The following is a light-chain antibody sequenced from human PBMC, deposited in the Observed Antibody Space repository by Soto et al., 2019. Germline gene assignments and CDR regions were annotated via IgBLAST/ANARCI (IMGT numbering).Light chain of an antibody. CDR1: QIVSNN. CDR2: DAS. V-gene: IGKV3-15*01. CDR3: QQYNNWPQT. J-gene: IGKJ1*01. Sequence: EIVMTQSPATLSVSPGERATLSCSASQIVSNNLAWYQQKPGQAPRLLIYDASTRATGIPARFSGSGSGTEFTLTISSLQSEDFAVYYCQQYNNWPQTFGQGTKVDIK.